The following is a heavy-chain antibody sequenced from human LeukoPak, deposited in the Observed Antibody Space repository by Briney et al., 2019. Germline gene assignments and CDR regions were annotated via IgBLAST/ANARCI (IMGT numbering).Heavy chain of an antibody. J-gene: IGHJ6*03. CDR2: IYHSGSI. D-gene: IGHD1-14*01. CDR3: AKKQHPEPSSYYYHRDV. Sequence: WESLSLTCVVSGDSLRNDYWWNWVRPPPGEGLGWIEKIYHSGSINYKPSLKSRVSLSRDNSKNPLSLKVNSVSAGDTAMYYFAKKQHPEPSSYYYHRDVWGKKTTVTVS. CDR1: GDSLRNDYW. V-gene: IGHV4/OR15-8*02.